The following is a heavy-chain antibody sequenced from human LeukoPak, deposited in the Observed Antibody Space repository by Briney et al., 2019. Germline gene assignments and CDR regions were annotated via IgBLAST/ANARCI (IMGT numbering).Heavy chain of an antibody. CDR1: RYTFTGYY. V-gene: IGHV1-2*02. J-gene: IGHJ4*02. D-gene: IGHD6-19*01. Sequence: ASVKVSCKASRYTFTGYYMHWVRQAPGQGLEWMGWINPNSGGTNYAQKSQGRVTMTRDTSISTAYMELSRLRSDDTAVYYCATDIAVAGKGTYYFDYWGQGTLVTVSS. CDR2: INPNSGGT. CDR3: ATDIAVAGKGTYYFDY.